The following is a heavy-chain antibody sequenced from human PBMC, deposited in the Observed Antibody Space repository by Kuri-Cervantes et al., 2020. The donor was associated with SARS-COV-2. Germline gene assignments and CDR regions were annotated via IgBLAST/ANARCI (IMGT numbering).Heavy chain of an antibody. Sequence: LSLTCAASGFTFGSYWMHWVRQAPGKGLVWVSRINSDGSSTSYADSVKGRFTISRDNAKNTLYLQMNSLRAEDTAVYYCARDVMSNYGYFDYWGQGTLVTVSS. V-gene: IGHV3-74*01. J-gene: IGHJ4*02. D-gene: IGHD4-11*01. CDR3: ARDVMSNYGYFDY. CDR2: INSDGSST. CDR1: GFTFGSYW.